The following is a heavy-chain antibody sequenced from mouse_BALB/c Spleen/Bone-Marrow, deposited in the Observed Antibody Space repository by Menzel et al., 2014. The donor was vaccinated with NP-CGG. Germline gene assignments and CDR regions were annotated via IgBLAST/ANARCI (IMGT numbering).Heavy chain of an antibody. D-gene: IGHD1-1*01. CDR2: IDPYYGGT. CDR3: AKNHFGSNSHGY. J-gene: IGHJ3*01. Sequence: EVQLVESGPELEKPGASVKISCKASGYSFTGYNMNWVKQSDGRSLEWIGNIDPYYGGTSYNQKFRGKATLTVDKSSSTAYMQLTSLTSDDSAVYYCAKNHFGSNSHGYWGQGTLVTVSA. V-gene: IGHV1S135*01. CDR1: GYSFTGYN.